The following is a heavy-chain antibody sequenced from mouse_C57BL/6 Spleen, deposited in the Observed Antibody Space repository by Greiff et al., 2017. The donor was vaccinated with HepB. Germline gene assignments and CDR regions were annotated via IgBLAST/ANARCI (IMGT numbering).Heavy chain of an antibody. CDR3: ARDFITTVVENYYFDY. J-gene: IGHJ2*01. CDR1: GFTFSSYA. V-gene: IGHV5-4*01. Sequence: EVKLVESGGGLVKPGGSLKLSCAASGFTFSSYAMSWVRQTPEKRLEWVATISDGGSYTYYPDNVKGRFTISRDNAKNNLYLQMSHLKSEDTAMYYCARDFITTVVENYYFDYWGQGTTLTVSS. CDR2: ISDGGSYT. D-gene: IGHD1-1*01.